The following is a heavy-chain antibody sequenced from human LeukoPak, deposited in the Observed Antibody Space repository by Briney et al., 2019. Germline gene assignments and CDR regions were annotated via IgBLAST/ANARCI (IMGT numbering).Heavy chain of an antibody. D-gene: IGHD3-22*01. V-gene: IGHV5-51*01. CDR3: ARREWGDSSGYYYGY. CDR2: IYPGDSDT. CDR1: GYRFTSYW. Sequence: GGSLKISFKGSGYRFTSYWIGWVRPMPGKGVGWMGIIYPGDSDTRYSPSFQGQVTISADKSISTAYLQWSSLKASDTAMYYCARREWGDSSGYYYGYWGQGTLVTVSS. J-gene: IGHJ4*02.